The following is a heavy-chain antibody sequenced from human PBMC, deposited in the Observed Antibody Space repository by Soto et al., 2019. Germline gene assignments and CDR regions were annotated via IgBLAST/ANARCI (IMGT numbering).Heavy chain of an antibody. CDR1: GFPFSSYA. CDR3: AKDAQAVARSEIDY. CDR2: ISGGGGST. D-gene: IGHD6-19*01. V-gene: IGHV3-23*01. J-gene: IGHJ4*02. Sequence: LRLSCAASGFPFSSYAMSWVRQPPGKGLEWVSAISGGGGSTYYADSVKGRFTISRDNSKNTLYLQMNSLRAEDTAVYYCAKDAQAVARSEIDYWGQGSLVTVSS.